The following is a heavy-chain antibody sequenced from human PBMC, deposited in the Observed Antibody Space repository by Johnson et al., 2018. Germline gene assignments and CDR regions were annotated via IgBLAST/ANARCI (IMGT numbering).Heavy chain of an antibody. J-gene: IGHJ6*02. CDR3: AKDLTSGFGSHYGMDV. Sequence: EVQLLESGGGLVKPGGSLRLSCAASGFTFSSYAMSWVRQAPGKGLEWVSAISGSGGSTYYADSVKGRFTISRDNSKNTLYLQMNSLRAEDTAVYYCAKDLTSGFGSHYGMDVWGQGTTVTGSS. CDR2: ISGSGGST. CDR1: GFTFSSYA. D-gene: IGHD3-3*01. V-gene: IGHV3-23*01.